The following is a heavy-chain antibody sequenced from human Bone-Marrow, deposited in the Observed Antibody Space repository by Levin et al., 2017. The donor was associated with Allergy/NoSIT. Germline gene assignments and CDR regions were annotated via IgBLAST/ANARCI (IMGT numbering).Heavy chain of an antibody. CDR1: GGTFSSYA. D-gene: IGHD6-6*01. Sequence: SVKVSCKASGGTFSSYAISWVRQAPGQGLEWMGGIIPIFGTANYAQKFQGRVTITADESTSTAYMELSSLRSEDTAVYYCAREGEGIAARPGGFDYWGQGTLVTVSS. CDR3: AREGEGIAARPGGFDY. V-gene: IGHV1-69*13. CDR2: IIPIFGTA. J-gene: IGHJ4*02.